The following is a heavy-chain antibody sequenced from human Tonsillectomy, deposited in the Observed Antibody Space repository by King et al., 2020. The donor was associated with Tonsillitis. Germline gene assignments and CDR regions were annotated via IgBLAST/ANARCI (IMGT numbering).Heavy chain of an antibody. D-gene: IGHD2-21*01. Sequence: VQLVESGGGLVQPGGSLRLSCEASGFTFSSYCMSWVRQAPGKGLEWVSLIHANTGITSYADSVRGRFTISRANYKNTLDLQMNSLRADDTAVYYCARHGSAYSVDYWGQGTLVTVSS. CDR2: IHANTGIT. V-gene: IGHV3-23*03. CDR3: ARHGSAYSVDY. CDR1: GFTFSSYC. J-gene: IGHJ4*02.